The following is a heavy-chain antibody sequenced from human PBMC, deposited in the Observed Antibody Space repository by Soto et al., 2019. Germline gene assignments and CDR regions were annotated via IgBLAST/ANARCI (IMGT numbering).Heavy chain of an antibody. CDR2: IYYSGST. CDR3: AVGDYYGSGSYYPYYYYYYMDV. Sequence: SETLSLTCTVSGGSISSSSYYWGWIRQPPGKGLEWIGSIYYSGSTYYNPSLKSRVTISVDTSKNQFSLKLSSVTAADTAVYYCAVGDYYGSGSYYPYYYYYYMDVWGKGTAVTVSS. CDR1: GGSISSSSYY. D-gene: IGHD3-10*01. J-gene: IGHJ6*03. V-gene: IGHV4-39*01.